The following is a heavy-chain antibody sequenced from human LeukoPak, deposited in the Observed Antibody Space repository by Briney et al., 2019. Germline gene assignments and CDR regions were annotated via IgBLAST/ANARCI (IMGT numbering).Heavy chain of an antibody. CDR2: IYHSGST. CDR3: ARYSGSLHDAFDT. Sequence: SETLSLTCAVSGGSISSGGYSWSWIRQPPGKGLEWIGYIYHSGSTYYNPSLKSRVTISVDTSKNQFSLKLSSVTAADTAVYYCARYSGSLHDAFDTWGQGTMVTVSS. CDR1: GGSISSGGYS. V-gene: IGHV4-30-2*01. J-gene: IGHJ3*02. D-gene: IGHD1-26*01.